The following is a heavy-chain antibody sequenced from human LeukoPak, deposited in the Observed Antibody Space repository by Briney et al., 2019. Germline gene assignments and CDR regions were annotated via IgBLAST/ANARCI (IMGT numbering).Heavy chain of an antibody. CDR3: ARVPTPLTLSNWFDP. V-gene: IGHV1-69*13. D-gene: IGHD2-2*01. CDR1: GGTFSSYA. J-gene: IGHJ5*02. CDR2: IIPIFGTA. Sequence: SVKDSCKASGGTFSSYAISWVRQAPGQGLEWMGGIIPIFGTANYAQKFQGRATITADESTSTAYMELSSLRSEDTAVYYCARVPTPLTLSNWFDPWGQGALVTASS.